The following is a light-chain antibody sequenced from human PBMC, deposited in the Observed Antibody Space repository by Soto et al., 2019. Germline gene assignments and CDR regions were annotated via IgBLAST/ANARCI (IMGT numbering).Light chain of an antibody. CDR2: DNN. Sequence: QSVLTQPPSVSAAPGQKVTISCSGSSSNIGNNYVSWYQQLPGTAPKLLIYDNNKRPSGIPDRFSGSKSGTSATLGITGLQTGDEADYYCGTLDSRLSAGRVVFGGGTKLTVL. CDR3: GTLDSRLSAGRVV. V-gene: IGLV1-51*01. CDR1: SSNIGNNY. J-gene: IGLJ2*01.